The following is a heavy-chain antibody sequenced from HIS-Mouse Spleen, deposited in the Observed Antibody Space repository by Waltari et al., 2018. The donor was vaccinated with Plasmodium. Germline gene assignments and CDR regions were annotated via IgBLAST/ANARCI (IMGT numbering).Heavy chain of an antibody. V-gene: IGHV4-31*03. CDR1: GCSISSGRYC. Sequence: QVQLQESGPGLVKPSQTLYLTCTVSGCSISSGRYCWSWVRQHPGKGLEWIGYMYYSGSTYYNPSLKSRVTISVDTSKNQFSLKLSSVTAADTAVYYCARSIAATVTFYFDYWGQGTLVTVSS. CDR2: MYYSGST. CDR3: ARSIAATVTFYFDY. J-gene: IGHJ4*02. D-gene: IGHD6-13*01.